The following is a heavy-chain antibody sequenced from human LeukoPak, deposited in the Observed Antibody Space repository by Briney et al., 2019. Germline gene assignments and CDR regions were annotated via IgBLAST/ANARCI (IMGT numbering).Heavy chain of an antibody. CDR2: IFSSGPT. CDR1: GFTVSNNY. Sequence: GGSLRLSCVVSGFTVSNNYMSWLREARGKGLEWVSVIFSSGPTYYADSVKGRFTISRANSKNTLYLKMRSPTAEDTAVYYCARDRGSGWYDYLGQGTLVTVSS. D-gene: IGHD6-19*01. J-gene: IGHJ4*02. V-gene: IGHV3-53*01. CDR3: ARDRGSGWYDY.